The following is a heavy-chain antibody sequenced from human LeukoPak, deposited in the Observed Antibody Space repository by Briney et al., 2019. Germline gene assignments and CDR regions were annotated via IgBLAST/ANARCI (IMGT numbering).Heavy chain of an antibody. J-gene: IGHJ6*03. Sequence: GGSLRLSCAASGFTFSSYGMSWVRQAPGKGLEWVSAISGSGGSTYYADSVKGRFTISRDNSKNTLYLQMNSLRAEDTAVYYCARNFDWFLGYYMDVWGKGTTVTISS. CDR2: ISGSGGST. CDR1: GFTFSSYG. D-gene: IGHD3-9*01. CDR3: ARNFDWFLGYYMDV. V-gene: IGHV3-23*01.